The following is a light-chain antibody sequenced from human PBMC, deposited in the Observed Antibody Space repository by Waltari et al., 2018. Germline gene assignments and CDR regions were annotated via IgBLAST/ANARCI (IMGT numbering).Light chain of an antibody. J-gene: IGKJ1*01. CDR1: HNINNF. V-gene: IGKV1-39*01. CDR2: GAS. CDR3: QEGSSVRPT. Sequence: DIQMTQSPSSLSASIGDRVTIPCRASHNINNFLSWYQQKVGKAPKLLIYGASTLLPGVPSRFTGSGSGTDYALTITSLQAEDVATYYCQEGSSVRPTFGQGTKVEVK.